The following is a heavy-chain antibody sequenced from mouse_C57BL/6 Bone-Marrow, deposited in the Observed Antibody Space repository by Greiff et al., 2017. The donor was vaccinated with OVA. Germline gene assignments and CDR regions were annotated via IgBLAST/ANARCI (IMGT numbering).Heavy chain of an antibody. CDR1: GYTFTSYW. CDR3: ARRWYFDV. V-gene: IGHV1-50*01. Sequence: VQLQQPGAELVKPGASVKLSCKASGYTFTSYWMQWVKQRPGQGLEWIGEIDPSDSYTNYNQKFKGKAILTVDTSSSTAYMQLSSLTSEDSAVYYCARRWYFDVWGTGTTVTVSS. CDR2: IDPSDSYT. J-gene: IGHJ1*03.